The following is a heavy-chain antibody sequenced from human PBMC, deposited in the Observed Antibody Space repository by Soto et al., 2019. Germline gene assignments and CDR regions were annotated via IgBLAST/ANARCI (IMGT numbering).Heavy chain of an antibody. CDR2: IWYDGSNK. J-gene: IGHJ4*02. D-gene: IGHD4-17*01. CDR1: GFTFSSYG. V-gene: IGHV3-33*01. Sequence: QVQLVESGGGVVQPGRSLRLSCAASGFTFSSYGMHWVRQAPGKGLEWVAVIWYDGSNKYYADSVKGRFTISRDNSKNTLYLQMNSLRAEDTAVYCCARDGFDYGDYTVGYWGQGTLVTVSS. CDR3: ARDGFDYGDYTVGY.